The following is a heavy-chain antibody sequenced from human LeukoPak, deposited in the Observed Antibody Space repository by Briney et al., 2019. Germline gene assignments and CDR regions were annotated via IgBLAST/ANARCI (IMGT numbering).Heavy chain of an antibody. CDR2: FYHRGNT. D-gene: IGHD6-6*01. CDR1: GGPISSIEYY. J-gene: IGHJ4*02. V-gene: IGHV4-39*02. Sequence: SETLSLTCTVSGGPISSIEYYWGWIRQPPWKGLEWIGNFYHRGNTNYSPSLRTRITISIDTSKNHFSLRLTSVTAADTAVYFCAGLRSGSYYFDSWGQGSLVTVSS. CDR3: AGLRSGSYYFDS.